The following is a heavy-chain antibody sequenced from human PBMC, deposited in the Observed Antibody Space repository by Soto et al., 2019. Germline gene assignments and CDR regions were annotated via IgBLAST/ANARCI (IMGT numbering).Heavy chain of an antibody. D-gene: IGHD2-2*01. CDR2: ISPYSGYT. CDR1: GYSFTTYT. CDR3: ARVRGSSLVVPGASDY. J-gene: IGHJ4*02. Sequence: ASVKVSCKASGYSFTTYTISWVRQAPGQGLQWMGWISPYSGYTTYAQNLQGRVSMTTETSTTTAYLEVRSLRSDDTAVYYCARVRGSSLVVPGASDYWGQGTLVTVSS. V-gene: IGHV1-18*04.